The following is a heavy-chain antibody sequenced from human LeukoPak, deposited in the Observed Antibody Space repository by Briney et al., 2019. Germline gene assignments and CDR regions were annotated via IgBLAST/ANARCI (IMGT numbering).Heavy chain of an antibody. CDR1: GYTFTSYY. Sequence: ASVKVSCKASGYTFTSYYMHWVRQAPGQGLEWMGITNPSGGSTSYAQKFQGRVTMTRDTSTSTVYMELSSLRSEDTAVYYCARGVWDSSGYSGYYFDYWGQGTLVTVSS. J-gene: IGHJ4*02. CDR3: ARGVWDSSGYSGYYFDY. V-gene: IGHV1-46*01. D-gene: IGHD3-22*01. CDR2: TNPSGGST.